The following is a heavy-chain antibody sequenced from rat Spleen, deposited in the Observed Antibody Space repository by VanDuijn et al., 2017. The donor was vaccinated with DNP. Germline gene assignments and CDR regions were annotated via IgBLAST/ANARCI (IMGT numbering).Heavy chain of an antibody. CDR1: GFTFSNYD. J-gene: IGHJ2*01. D-gene: IGHD1-4*01. Sequence: EVQLVESGGGLVQPGRSLKLSCAASGFTFSNYDMAWVRQAPTKGLEWVAYISYDGRSNYRGDSVKGRFTISRDNAKSTLYLQMNSLRSEDMATYYCARHVLPLRVWDYWGQGVMVTVSS. V-gene: IGHV5-22*01. CDR3: ARHVLPLRVWDY. CDR2: ISYDGRSN.